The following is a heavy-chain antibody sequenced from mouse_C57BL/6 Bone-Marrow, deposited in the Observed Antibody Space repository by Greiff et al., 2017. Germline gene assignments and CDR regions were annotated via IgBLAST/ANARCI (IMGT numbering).Heavy chain of an antibody. D-gene: IGHD1-1*01. CDR3: TEYCSSFDY. CDR1: GYKFTDYE. V-gene: IGHV1-15*01. CDR2: IDPETGGT. Sequence: QVQLQQSGAELVRPGASVTLSCKASGYKFTDYEMHWVKQTPVHGLEWIGAIDPETGGTDYNQKFKGKAILTADKSSITAYLDLRSLTAEDSAVYYCTEYCSSFDYWGQGTTLTVSS. J-gene: IGHJ2*01.